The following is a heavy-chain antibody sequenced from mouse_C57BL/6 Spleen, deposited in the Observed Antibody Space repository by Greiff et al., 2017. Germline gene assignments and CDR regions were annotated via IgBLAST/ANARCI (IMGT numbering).Heavy chain of an antibody. CDR1: GYTFTDYY. CDR2: IYPGSGNT. V-gene: IGHV1-76*01. Sequence: VQLQQSGAELVRPGASVKLSCKASGYTFTDYYINWVKQRPGQGLEWIARIYPGSGNTYYNEKFKGKATLTAEKSSSTAYMQLSSLTSEDSPVYFCAREGYYFDYWGQGTTLTVSS. CDR3: AREGYYFDY. J-gene: IGHJ2*01.